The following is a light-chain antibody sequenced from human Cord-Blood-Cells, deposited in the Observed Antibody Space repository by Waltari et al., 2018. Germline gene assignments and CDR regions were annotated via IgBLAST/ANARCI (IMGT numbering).Light chain of an antibody. CDR3: QVWDSSSDHWV. J-gene: IGLJ3*02. Sequence: SYVLTQPPSVSVAPGKTARITCGGNNIGSKRVHWYQQKPGQAPVLVIDYDSDRPSGIPERFSGSNSGNTATLTISRVEAGDEADYYCQVWDSSSDHWVFGGGTKLTVL. CDR2: YDS. V-gene: IGLV3-21*04. CDR1: NIGSKR.